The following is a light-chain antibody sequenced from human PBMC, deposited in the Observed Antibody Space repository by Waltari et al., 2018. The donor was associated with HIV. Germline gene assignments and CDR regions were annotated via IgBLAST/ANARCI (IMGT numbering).Light chain of an antibody. CDR1: NNAIGSHYY. V-gene: IGLV2-8*01. J-gene: IGLJ2*01. CDR2: EVT. CDR3: SSFVDRDGFYVL. Sequence: QSALTQPPSASGSPGQSLTLSSTRSNNAIGSHYYVSWYQVHPGKAPKLVISEVTKRPSGVSDRFSGSKSANTAFLTVSGLQSEDEADYYCSSFVDRDGFYVLFGGGTRLTVL.